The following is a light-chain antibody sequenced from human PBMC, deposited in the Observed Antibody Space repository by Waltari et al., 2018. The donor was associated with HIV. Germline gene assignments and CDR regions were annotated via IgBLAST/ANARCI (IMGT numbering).Light chain of an antibody. CDR3: QSADMSGTYV. Sequence: SYELTQPPSVSVSPGQTARITCSGDALPQQFVYWYQQKSGQAPVLVMYKDTERPSGIPERFSGSSSGTTVTLTISGVQPEDEAVYHCQSADMSGTYVFGSGTEVTVL. CDR1: ALPQQF. V-gene: IGLV3-25*03. CDR2: KDT. J-gene: IGLJ1*01.